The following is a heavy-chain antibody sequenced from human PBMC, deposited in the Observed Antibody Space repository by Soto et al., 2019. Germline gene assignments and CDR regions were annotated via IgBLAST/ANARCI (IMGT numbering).Heavy chain of an antibody. CDR1: GFSFRTYW. D-gene: IGHD7-27*01. CDR3: AMGTMDF. CDR2: INNDGSST. Sequence: EVQLVESGGGLVQPGGSLRLSCAASGFSFRTYWMQWARQAPGKGLEWVSRINNDGSSTDYADSVKGRFTISRDNAKYTLYLQMNSLRAEDTATYYCAMGTMDFWGTGTTVTLSS. J-gene: IGHJ6*04. V-gene: IGHV3-74*01.